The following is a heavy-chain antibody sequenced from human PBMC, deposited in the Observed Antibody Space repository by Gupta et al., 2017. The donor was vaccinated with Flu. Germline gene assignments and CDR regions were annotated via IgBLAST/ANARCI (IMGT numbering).Heavy chain of an antibody. CDR2: ILPIIGAT. CDR1: GDTYSSNT. CDR3: VRLTPCGGDCYYFQH. Sequence: QVQLVQSGAEVKKSGSSVKVSCKASGDTYSSNTFSCVRQAPGHGLEWMGAILPIIGATNYAQEFQGRVTITADEATTTVYMELTSLKSDDTAVYYCVRLTPCGGDCYYFQHLGQGTLVTVAS. V-gene: IGHV1-69*01. J-gene: IGHJ1*01. D-gene: IGHD2-21*02.